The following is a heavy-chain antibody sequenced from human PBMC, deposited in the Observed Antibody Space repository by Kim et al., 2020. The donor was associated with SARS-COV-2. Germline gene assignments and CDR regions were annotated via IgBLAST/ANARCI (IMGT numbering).Heavy chain of an antibody. CDR3: ARDANRGYSYGWTYYYYGMDV. CDR2: ISYDGSNK. Sequence: GGSLRLSCVASGFTFRSYAMHWVRQAPGKGLEWVAVISYDGSNKYYADSVKGRFTISRDKSKNTLYLQMNSLRVEDTAVYYCARDANRGYSYGWTYYYYGMDVWGQGTTVTVSS. J-gene: IGHJ6*02. V-gene: IGHV3-30*04. D-gene: IGHD5-18*01. CDR1: GFTFRSYA.